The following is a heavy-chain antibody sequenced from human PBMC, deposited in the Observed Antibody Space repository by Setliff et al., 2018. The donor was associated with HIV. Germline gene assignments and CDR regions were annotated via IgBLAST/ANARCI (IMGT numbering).Heavy chain of an antibody. CDR3: ARTDYGGNSGGNYLDY. CDR2: ISAYNGDT. V-gene: IGHV1-18*01. CDR1: GYTFTSYG. J-gene: IGHJ4*02. Sequence: ASVKVSCKASGYTFTSYGISWVRQAPGQGLEWMGWISAYNGDTNYAQKLQGRVTMTTDTSTSTAYMELRSLRSDDTAVYYCARTDYGGNSGGNYLDYWGQGSLVTVSS. D-gene: IGHD4-17*01.